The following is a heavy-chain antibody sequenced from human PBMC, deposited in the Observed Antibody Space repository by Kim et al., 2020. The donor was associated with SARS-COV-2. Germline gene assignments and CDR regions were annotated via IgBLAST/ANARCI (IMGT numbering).Heavy chain of an antibody. J-gene: IGHJ4*02. D-gene: IGHD3-10*01. CDR1: GGSISTGGYA. V-gene: IGHV4-30-2*01. CDR3: ARYGGSGTYYFDH. CDR2: IYDSGST. Sequence: SETLSLTCAVSGGSISTGGYAWSWIRQPPGKDLEWIGYIYDSGSTYYNPSLKSRVTILLDTSKYQFSLKLSSVTAADTAVYYCARYGGSGTYYFDHWGQGTLVTVSS.